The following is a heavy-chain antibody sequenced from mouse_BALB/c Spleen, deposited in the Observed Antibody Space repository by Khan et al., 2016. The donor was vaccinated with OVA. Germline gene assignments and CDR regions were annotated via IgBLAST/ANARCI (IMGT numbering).Heavy chain of an antibody. D-gene: IGHD2-3*01. CDR2: IWSDGST. CDR1: GFSLTNYG. J-gene: IGHJ4*01. Sequence: QMQLEESGPGLVAPSQSLSITCTISGFSLTNYGVHWVRQPPGKGLEWLVVIWSDGSTTYNSALRSRLTISKDNSKSQVVLKMNSIQTDDTAMYFCARQPFYHYNIMDYWGQGTSVTVSS. V-gene: IGHV2-6-1*01. CDR3: ARQPFYHYNIMDY.